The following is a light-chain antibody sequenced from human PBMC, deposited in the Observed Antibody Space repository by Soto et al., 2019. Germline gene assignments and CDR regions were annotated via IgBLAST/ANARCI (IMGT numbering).Light chain of an antibody. V-gene: IGLV3-25*02. J-gene: IGLJ1*01. CDR2: KDN. Sequence: SYDLTQPPSVSVSPGQTARITCSGDALPKQYAYWYQQKPGQAPVVVIYKDNGRPSGIPERFSGSSSGPTVKLTISGVQAEDEAYYYCQSSDSSGRYPYVFGTGTKVTVL. CDR3: QSSDSSGRYPYV. CDR1: ALPKQY.